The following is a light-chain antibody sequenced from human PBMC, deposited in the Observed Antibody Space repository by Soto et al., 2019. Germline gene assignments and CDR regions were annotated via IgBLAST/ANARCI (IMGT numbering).Light chain of an antibody. CDR1: SSDIGDYDF. J-gene: IGLJ1*01. CDR3: SSYTSSHTRV. V-gene: IGLV2-14*01. Sequence: QPVLTQPASVSGSPGQSITISCTGTSSDIGDYDFVSWYQHHPGKAPKLLIYDVNNRPSGLSTRFSGSKSGNTASLTISGLQTEDEADYYCSSYTSSHTRVFGTGTKLTVL. CDR2: DVN.